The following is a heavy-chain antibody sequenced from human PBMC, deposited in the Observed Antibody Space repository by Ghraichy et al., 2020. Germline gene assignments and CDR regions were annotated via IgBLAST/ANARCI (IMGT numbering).Heavy chain of an antibody. CDR2: INNYGDST. J-gene: IGHJ4*02. D-gene: IGHD1-26*01. V-gene: IGHV3-23*01. Sequence: GGSLRLSCAASGFTFSSYAMSWVRQAPGKGLEWVSSINNYGDSTYYADSVKGRFTISRDNSKKTLYLQMNSLRAEDTAVYYCAKDPWRGGSYYFDYWGQGTLVTVSS. CDR1: GFTFSSYA. CDR3: AKDPWRGGSYYFDY.